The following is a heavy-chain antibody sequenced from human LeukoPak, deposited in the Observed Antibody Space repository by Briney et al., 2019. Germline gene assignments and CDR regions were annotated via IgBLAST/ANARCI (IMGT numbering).Heavy chain of an antibody. CDR3: AKDRARGGTTDFDY. CDR1: GFTFSSYA. D-gene: IGHD1-7*01. V-gene: IGHV3-23*01. CDR2: ISGDGGST. J-gene: IGHJ4*02. Sequence: GGSLRLSCAASGFTFSSYAMNWVRQAPGKGLEWVSGISGDGGSTYYADSVKGRFTISRDNSKNTLYLQMNSLRAEDTAVYFCAKDRARGGTTDFDYWGQGTLVTVSS.